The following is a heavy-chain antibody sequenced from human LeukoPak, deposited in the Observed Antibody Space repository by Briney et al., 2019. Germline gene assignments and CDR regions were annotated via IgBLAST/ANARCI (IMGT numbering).Heavy chain of an antibody. D-gene: IGHD3-16*01. V-gene: IGHV3-23*01. CDR2: ISGSGGST. CDR1: GFTFSSFA. J-gene: IGHJ3*02. CDR3: AISRGGDYIYAAFDI. Sequence: PGGSLRLSCAASGFTFSSFAMNWVRQAPGKGLEWVSGISGSGGSTYYADSVEGRFTISRDNSNSTLYLDLNSLRADDTALYYCAISRGGDYIYAAFDIRGQGTVVTVSS.